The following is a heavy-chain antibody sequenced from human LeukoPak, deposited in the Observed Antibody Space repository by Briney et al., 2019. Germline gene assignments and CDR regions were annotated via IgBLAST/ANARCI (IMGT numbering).Heavy chain of an antibody. D-gene: IGHD6-13*01. CDR2: IYTSGTT. CDR1: GGSLSNYY. Sequence: SETLSLTCTVSGGSLSNYYWSWIRQPAGEGLEWIGRIYTSGTTHYNPSLKSRVTMSVDTFKNQFSLNLSSVTAADTAVYYCARFSSIAAAFDYWGLGTLVTVSS. J-gene: IGHJ4*02. V-gene: IGHV4-4*07. CDR3: ARFSSIAAAFDY.